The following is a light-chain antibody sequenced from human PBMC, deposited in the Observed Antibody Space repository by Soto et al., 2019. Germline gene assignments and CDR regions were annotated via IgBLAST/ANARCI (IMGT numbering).Light chain of an antibody. CDR1: QSVSTN. V-gene: IGKV3-20*01. CDR3: QQYGSSGT. CDR2: DAS. J-gene: IGKJ1*01. Sequence: VMTQSAAALSVSVGERVTLSCRASQSVSTNLAWYQQRPGQAPRLLIHDASTRATGVPDRFSGSGSGTDFTLTISRLEPEDFAVCYCQQYGSSGTFGQGTKVDIK.